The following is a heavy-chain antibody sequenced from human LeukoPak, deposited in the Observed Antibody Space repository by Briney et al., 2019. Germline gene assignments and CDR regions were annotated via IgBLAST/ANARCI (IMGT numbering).Heavy chain of an antibody. J-gene: IGHJ6*02. V-gene: IGHV3-15*01. D-gene: IGHD5-24*01. CDR2: IKSKTDAGTT. CDR1: GFTFSNAW. CDR3: TTGGDGNNPVYYYYGMDV. Sequence: MPGGSLRLSCAASGFTFSNAWMSWVRQAPGKGLEWVGRIKSKTDAGTTDYAAPVKGRFTISRDDSKNTLYLQMNSLKTEDTAVYYCTTGGDGNNPVYYYYGMDVWGQGTTVTVSS.